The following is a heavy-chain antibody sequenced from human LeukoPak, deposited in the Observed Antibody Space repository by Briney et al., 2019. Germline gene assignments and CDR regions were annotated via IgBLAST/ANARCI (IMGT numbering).Heavy chain of an antibody. D-gene: IGHD2/OR15-2a*01. CDR3: ARSDHNSWYAFDI. V-gene: IGHV1-2*02. J-gene: IGHJ3*02. CDR1: GYTFTGYY. CDR2: INPNSGGT. Sequence: GASVKVSCKASGYTFTGYYMHWVRQAPGQGLEWMGWINPNSGGTNYAQKFQGRVTMTRDTSISTAYMELSRLRSDDTAVYYCARSDHNSWYAFDIWGQGTMVTVSS.